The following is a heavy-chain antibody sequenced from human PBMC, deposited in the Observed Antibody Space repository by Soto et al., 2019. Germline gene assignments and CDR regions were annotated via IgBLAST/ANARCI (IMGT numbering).Heavy chain of an antibody. D-gene: IGHD6-13*01. CDR2: INPNSGGT. V-gene: IGHV1-2*02. Sequence: QVQLVQSGAEVKKPGASVKVSCKASGYTFTGYYMHWVRQAPGQGLEWMGWINPNSGGTNYAQKLQGRVTMTTDTSTSTAYMELRSLRSDDTAVYYCARSLAAAGTLNDYWGQGTLVTVSS. CDR1: GYTFTGYY. J-gene: IGHJ4*02. CDR3: ARSLAAAGTLNDY.